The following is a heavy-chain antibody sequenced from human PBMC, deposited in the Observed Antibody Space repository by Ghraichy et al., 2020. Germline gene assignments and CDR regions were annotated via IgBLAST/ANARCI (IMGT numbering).Heavy chain of an antibody. CDR2: IHYTGIT. CDR3: ARRGRGYSLVYYGLDV. J-gene: IGHJ6*02. CDR1: GGSISGYY. D-gene: IGHD5-12*01. Sequence: SETLSLTCAVSGGSISGYYWGWIRQPPGKGLEWVGYIHYTGITKYDPSLESRLTLSVDMSKNHFSLGLSSVTAADTAIYYCARRGRGYSLVYYGLDVWGQGTTVTVSS. V-gene: IGHV4-59*01.